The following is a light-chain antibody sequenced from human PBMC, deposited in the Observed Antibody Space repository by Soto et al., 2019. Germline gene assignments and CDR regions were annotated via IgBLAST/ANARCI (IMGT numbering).Light chain of an antibody. Sequence: QSVLTHPPSVSGAPGQSVTIACTASSSNIGAGYDVHWYQQRPGTAPKLLIYGNSNLPSGVHDRFSGSKSGTSASLAITGLQAEDEADYYCQSYDSSLSGPWVFGGGTTLTVL. J-gene: IGLJ3*02. CDR2: GNS. CDR3: QSYDSSLSGPWV. CDR1: SSNIGAGYD. V-gene: IGLV1-40*01.